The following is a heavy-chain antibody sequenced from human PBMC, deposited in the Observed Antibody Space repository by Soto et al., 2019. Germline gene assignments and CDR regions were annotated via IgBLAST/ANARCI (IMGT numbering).Heavy chain of an antibody. CDR2: LHYSVST. Sequence: TSETLSLTCTVSGESVSTSSYYWAWIRQPPGKGLEWIGSLHYSVSTYYNPSLKSRFTISVDTSKNQFSLKLNSVTAADTAVYYCASGLGWFDPWGQGTLVTVSS. CDR1: GESVSTSSYY. J-gene: IGHJ5*02. V-gene: IGHV4-39*01. CDR3: ASGLGWFDP.